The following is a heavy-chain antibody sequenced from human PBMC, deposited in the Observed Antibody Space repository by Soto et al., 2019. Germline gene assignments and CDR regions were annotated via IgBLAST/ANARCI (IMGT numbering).Heavy chain of an antibody. J-gene: IGHJ4*02. V-gene: IGHV3-23*01. CDR3: AKYPLRTGTAYFDY. D-gene: IGHD1-1*01. CDR2: VSGSGATT. CDR1: GFTFSTYA. Sequence: EVQLLESGGGLVQPGGSLRLSCAASGFTFSTYATSWVRQAPGKGLEWVSAVSGSGATTYYADSVKGRFTISRDNSKNTLYLQMNSLRAEDTAVYYCAKYPLRTGTAYFDYWGQGTLVTVSS.